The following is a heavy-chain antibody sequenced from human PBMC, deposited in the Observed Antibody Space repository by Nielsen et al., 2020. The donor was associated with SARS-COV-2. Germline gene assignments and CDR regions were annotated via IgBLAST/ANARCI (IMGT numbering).Heavy chain of an antibody. J-gene: IGHJ4*02. CDR2: ISSSGSTI. D-gene: IGHD4-17*01. CDR3: ARHLPTTVTDY. V-gene: IGHV3-48*03. Sequence: RGSLRLSCAASGFTFSSYEMNWVRQAPGKGLEWVSYISSSGSTIYYADSVKGRFTISRDNAKNSLYLQMNSLRAEDTAVYYCARHLPTTVTDYWGQGTLVTVSS. CDR1: GFTFSSYE.